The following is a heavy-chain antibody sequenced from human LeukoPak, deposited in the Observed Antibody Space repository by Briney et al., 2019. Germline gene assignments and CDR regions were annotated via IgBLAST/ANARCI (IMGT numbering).Heavy chain of an antibody. Sequence: SETLSLTCAVYGGSFSGYYWGWIRQPPGKGLEWIGSIYHSGSTYYNPSLKSRVTISVDTSKNQFSLKLSSVTAADTAVYYCARGGVAAAGNDYWGQGTLVTVSS. CDR1: GGSFSGYY. CDR3: ARGGVAAAGNDY. CDR2: IYHSGST. D-gene: IGHD6-13*01. V-gene: IGHV4-38-2*01. J-gene: IGHJ4*02.